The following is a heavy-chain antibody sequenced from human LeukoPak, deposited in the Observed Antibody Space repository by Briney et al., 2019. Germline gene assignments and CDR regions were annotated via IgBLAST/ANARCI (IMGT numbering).Heavy chain of an antibody. V-gene: IGHV1-2*02. CDR2: ITPDSGGT. CDR3: AREYGDYPNNLFDA. CDR1: GYTFTAYY. Sequence: ASVKVSCKASGYTFTAYYIHWVRQAPGQGLEWMGWITPDSGGTNYAQKFQDRVTMTRDTSITTAYMELRSLRSDDTAVYYCAREYGDYPNNLFDAWGQGTLVTVSS. J-gene: IGHJ5*02. D-gene: IGHD4-17*01.